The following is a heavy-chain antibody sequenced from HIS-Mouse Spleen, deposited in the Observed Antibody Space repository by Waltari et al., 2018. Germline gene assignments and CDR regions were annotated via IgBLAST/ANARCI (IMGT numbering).Heavy chain of an antibody. CDR1: GGSISSGGYY. CDR3: ATHLDYGYDY. Sequence: QVQLQESGPGLVKASQTLSLTCTVSGGSISSGGYYWSWIRQHPGKGLEWIGYFHYCGSTYYNPSLKSRVTISVDTSKNQFSLKLSSVTAADTAVYYCATHLDYGYDYWGQGTLVTVSS. CDR2: FHYCGST. J-gene: IGHJ4*02. V-gene: IGHV4-31*03. D-gene: IGHD3-10*01.